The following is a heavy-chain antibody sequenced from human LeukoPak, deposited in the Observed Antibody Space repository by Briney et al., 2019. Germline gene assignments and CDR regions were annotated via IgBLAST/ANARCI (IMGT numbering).Heavy chain of an antibody. J-gene: IGHJ3*02. CDR1: GFTFSSYG. Sequence: GGSLRLSCAASGFTFSSYGMHWVRQAPGKGLEWVAVIWYDGSNKYYADSVKGRFTISRDNSKNTLYLQMNSLRAEETAVYYCARGTTHYYDGSGDAFDIWGQGTMVTVSS. V-gene: IGHV3-33*01. D-gene: IGHD3-22*01. CDR2: IWYDGSNK. CDR3: ARGTTHYYDGSGDAFDI.